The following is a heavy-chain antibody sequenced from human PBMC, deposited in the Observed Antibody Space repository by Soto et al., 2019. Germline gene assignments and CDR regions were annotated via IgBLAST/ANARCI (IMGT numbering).Heavy chain of an antibody. J-gene: IGHJ2*01. V-gene: IGHV4-59*08. CDR3: ARLSQIGLVTDTTHWTFDL. CDR1: GGSLSNYY. D-gene: IGHD2-21*02. Sequence: QVQLQESGPGLVKPSETLSLTCSVSGGSLSNYYWCWIRQPPGKGLEWIGYIYYSGGTNYNPSLSSRVNMSVDTSTNPSALKLSTVTAAEPAMYYCARLSQIGLVTDTTHWTFDLWGRGTLVTVSS. CDR2: IYYSGGT.